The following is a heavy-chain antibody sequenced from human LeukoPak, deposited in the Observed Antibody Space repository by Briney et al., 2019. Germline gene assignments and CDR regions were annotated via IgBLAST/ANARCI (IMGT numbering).Heavy chain of an antibody. CDR1: GGPISSYY. D-gene: IGHD1-14*01. CDR3: ARYLSRYYFDY. V-gene: IGHV4-59*01. CDR2: IYYSGST. Sequence: SETLSLTCTVSGGPISSYYWSWIRQSPGKGLEWIGYIYYSGSTNYNPSLKSRVTISVDTSKNQFSLELTSVTAADTAVYYCARYLSRYYFDYWGQGTLVTVSS. J-gene: IGHJ4*02.